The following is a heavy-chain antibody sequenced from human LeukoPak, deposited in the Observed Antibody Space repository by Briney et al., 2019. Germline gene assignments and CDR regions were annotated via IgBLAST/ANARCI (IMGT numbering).Heavy chain of an antibody. D-gene: IGHD2-2*01. CDR1: GFTVSSSH. Sequence: GGPLRLSCAASGFTVSSSHLTWVRQAPGKGLEWVSLIYSDGRTYYADSVRGRFTISRDNSKNTLYLQMNSLRVEDTAVFYCVRPKHSSTSWLHYGMDVWGQGTTVIVSS. CDR2: IYSDGRT. J-gene: IGHJ6*02. V-gene: IGHV3-66*04. CDR3: VRPKHSSTSWLHYGMDV.